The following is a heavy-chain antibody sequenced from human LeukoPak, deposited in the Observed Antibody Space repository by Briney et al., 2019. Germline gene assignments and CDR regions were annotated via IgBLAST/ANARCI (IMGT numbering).Heavy chain of an antibody. CDR1: GGSISSGGYS. CDR2: IYHSGST. J-gene: IGHJ6*02. CDR3: ARAIKNGMDV. V-gene: IGHV4-30-2*02. Sequence: SQTLSLTCAVSGGSISSGGYSWSWIRQPPGKGLEWIGYIYHSGSTYYNPSLKSRVTISVDRSKNQFSLKLSSVTAADTAVYYCARAIKNGMDVWGQGTTVTVSS.